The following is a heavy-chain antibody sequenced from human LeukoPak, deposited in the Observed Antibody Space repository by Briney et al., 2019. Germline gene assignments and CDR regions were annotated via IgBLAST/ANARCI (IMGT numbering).Heavy chain of an antibody. J-gene: IGHJ4*02. CDR3: AKWELTPNYFDY. CDR2: FDPGDGET. V-gene: IGHV1-24*01. CDR1: GYTLTELS. Sequence: ASVKVSCKVSGYTLTELSMHWVRQAPGKGLEWMGGFDPGDGETIYAQKFQGRVTMTEDTSTDTAYMELSSLRSEDTAVYYCAKWELTPNYFDYWGQGTLVTVSS. D-gene: IGHD1-26*01.